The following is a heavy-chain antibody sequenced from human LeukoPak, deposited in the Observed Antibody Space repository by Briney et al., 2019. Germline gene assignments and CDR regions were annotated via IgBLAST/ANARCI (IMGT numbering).Heavy chain of an antibody. CDR3: ATDRQQLVTVFDY. J-gene: IGHJ4*02. CDR2: FDPEDGET. Sequence: ASVKVSCTVSGYTLTELSMHWVRQAPGKGLEGMGGFDPEDGETIYAQKFQGRVTMTEDTSTDTAYMELSSLRSEDTAVYYCATDRQQLVTVFDYWGQGTLVTVSS. CDR1: GYTLTELS. D-gene: IGHD6-13*01. V-gene: IGHV1-24*01.